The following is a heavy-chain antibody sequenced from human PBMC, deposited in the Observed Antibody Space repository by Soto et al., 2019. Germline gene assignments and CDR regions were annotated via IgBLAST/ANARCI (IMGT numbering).Heavy chain of an antibody. CDR2: IDKVGTDS. D-gene: IGHD2-15*01. CDR1: EFTFSGRS. V-gene: IGHV3-74*01. J-gene: IGHJ6*04. CDR3: ARRLFGLDV. Sequence: EVQLLESGGGLVQPGGSLRLSCAASEFTFSGRSVHWVRQAPGKGLVWVSGIDKVGTDSIYADSVQGRFTSSRDNAKKTVYLQLNILRGEDTTVYYCARRLFGLDVWCKGNAVTVSS.